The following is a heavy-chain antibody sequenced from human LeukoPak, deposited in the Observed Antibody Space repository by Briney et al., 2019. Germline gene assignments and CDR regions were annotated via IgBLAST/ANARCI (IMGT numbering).Heavy chain of an antibody. CDR1: GGSISSYY. V-gene: IGHV4-59*01. CDR2: IYYSGST. Sequence: PSETLSLTCTVSGGSISSYYWSWIRQPPGKGLECIGYIYYSGSTNYNPSLKSRVTISVDTSKNQFSLKLSSLTAADTAVYYCARRTYFYDSSGYYFDYWGQGTLVTVSS. D-gene: IGHD3-22*01. CDR3: ARRTYFYDSSGYYFDY. J-gene: IGHJ4*02.